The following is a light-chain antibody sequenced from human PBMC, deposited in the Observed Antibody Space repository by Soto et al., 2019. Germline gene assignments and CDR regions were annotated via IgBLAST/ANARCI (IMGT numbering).Light chain of an antibody. CDR1: QNIGRD. V-gene: IGKV3D-15*01. J-gene: IGKJ2*01. CDR2: DAS. CDR3: HHYSIWPPYT. Sequence: EIVITQSPATLSVSPGESVTLSCRASQNIGRDLAWYLQKPGQVPRLLIYDASNRASGIPGRFSGTGSGTEFTLTIHSLQSEDFAVYYCHHYSIWPPYTFGQGTKVDIK.